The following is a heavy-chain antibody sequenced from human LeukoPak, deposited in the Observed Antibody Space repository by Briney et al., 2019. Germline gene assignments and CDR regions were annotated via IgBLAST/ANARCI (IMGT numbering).Heavy chain of an antibody. CDR1: GDSVSSNSAA. D-gene: IGHD2-21*01. CDR2: TYYRSKWYN. Sequence: SQTLSPNCAISGDSVSSNSAAWNWIRQSPSRGLEWLGRTYYRSKWYNDYAVSVKSRITINPDTSKNQFSLQLDSVTPEDTAVYYCCHSLSGRTGAFDIWGRGTVVTVSS. CDR3: CHSLSGRTGAFDI. V-gene: IGHV6-1*01. J-gene: IGHJ3*02.